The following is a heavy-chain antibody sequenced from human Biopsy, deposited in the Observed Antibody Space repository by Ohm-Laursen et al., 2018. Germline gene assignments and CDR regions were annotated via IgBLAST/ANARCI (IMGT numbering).Heavy chain of an antibody. CDR1: GGAFTNYA. V-gene: IGHV1-69*01. D-gene: IGHD6-19*01. Sequence: SSVKVSCKASGGAFTNYAINWVRQAPGQGLEWMGGVITVFGTAGYATRFQGRVTITADVTTTTAYMDLSGLRSEDTAVYYCVAYPSSGFFENNDDFAMDVWGQGTTVIVSS. CDR2: VITVFGTA. J-gene: IGHJ6*02. CDR3: VAYPSSGFFENNDDFAMDV.